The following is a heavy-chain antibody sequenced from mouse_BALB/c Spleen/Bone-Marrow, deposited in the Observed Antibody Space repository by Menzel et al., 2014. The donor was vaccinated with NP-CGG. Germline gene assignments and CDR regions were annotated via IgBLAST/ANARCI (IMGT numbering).Heavy chain of an antibody. Sequence: EVKLVESGAELVKPGASVKLSCTASGFNIKDTYMHWVKQRPEQGLEWIGRIDPANGNTKYDPKFQGKATITADTSSNTAYLQLSSLTSEDTAVYYCARFPYDYGGGDYWGQGTTLIVSS. V-gene: IGHV14-3*02. CDR1: GFNIKDTY. CDR2: IDPANGNT. CDR3: ARFPYDYGGGDY. D-gene: IGHD2-4*01. J-gene: IGHJ2*01.